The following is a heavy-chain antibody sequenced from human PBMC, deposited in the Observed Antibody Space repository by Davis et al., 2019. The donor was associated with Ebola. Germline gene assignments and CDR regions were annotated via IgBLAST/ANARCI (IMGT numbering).Heavy chain of an antibody. Sequence: SQTLSLTCAISADTLSSNSSAWNCIRQSPSRGLEWPGRTYYRSKWFVDYASSVKSRITINADTSKNQFSLQLTSVTLEDTAVYYCARDPPSDQGYDYWGQGTLVTVSS. CDR3: ARDPPSDQGYDY. V-gene: IGHV6-1*01. J-gene: IGHJ4*02. CDR1: ADTLSSNSSA. D-gene: IGHD3-22*01. CDR2: TYYRSKWFV.